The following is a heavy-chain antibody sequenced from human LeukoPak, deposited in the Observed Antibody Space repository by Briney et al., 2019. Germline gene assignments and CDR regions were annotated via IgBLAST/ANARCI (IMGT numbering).Heavy chain of an antibody. CDR3: ARELGAKGWFDP. Sequence: GSLRLSCAASGFTFSSYAMHWVRQAPGKGLEWVAVISYDGSNKYYADSVKGRFTISRGNSKNTLYLQMNSLRAEDTAVYYCARELGAKGWFDPWGQGTLVTVSS. CDR1: GFTFSSYA. CDR2: ISYDGSNK. V-gene: IGHV3-30*04. J-gene: IGHJ5*02. D-gene: IGHD1-26*01.